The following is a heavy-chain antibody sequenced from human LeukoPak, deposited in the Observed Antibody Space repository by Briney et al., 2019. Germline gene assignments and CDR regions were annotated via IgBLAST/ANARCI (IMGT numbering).Heavy chain of an antibody. CDR1: EGTFSSYA. J-gene: IGHJ6*02. V-gene: IGHV1-69*13. CDR3: ARGVPYYYYYGMDV. Sequence: SVKVSCKASEGTFSSYAISWERQAPGQGLEWMGGIIPIFGTANYAQKFQGRVTITADESTSTAYMELSSLRSEDTAVYYCARGVPYYYYYGMDVWGQGTTVTVSS. CDR2: IIPIFGTA.